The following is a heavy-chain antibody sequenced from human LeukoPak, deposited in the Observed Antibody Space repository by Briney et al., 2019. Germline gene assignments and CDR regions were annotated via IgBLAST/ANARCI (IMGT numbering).Heavy chain of an antibody. Sequence: SETLSLTCTVSGGSISSSSYYWGWIRQPPGKGLEWIGSIYYSGSTYYNPSLKSRVTISIDTSKNQFSLKLSSVTAADTAVYYCARVGGYCSGGSCYGAFDIWGQGTMVTVSS. CDR3: ARVGGYCSGGSCYGAFDI. V-gene: IGHV4-39*07. D-gene: IGHD2-15*01. J-gene: IGHJ3*02. CDR2: IYYSGST. CDR1: GGSISSSSYY.